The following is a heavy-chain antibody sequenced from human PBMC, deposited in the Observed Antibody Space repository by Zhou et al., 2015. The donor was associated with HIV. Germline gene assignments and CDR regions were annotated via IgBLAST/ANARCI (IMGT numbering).Heavy chain of an antibody. Sequence: EVQLVQSGAEVKKPGATVKISCKVSGYTFTDYYMHWVQQAPGKGLEWMGLVDPEDGETIYAEKFQGRVTITADTSTDTAYMELSSLRSEDTAVYYCATVHKRGIAAPSYYYGMDVWGQGTTVTVSS. J-gene: IGHJ6*02. CDR1: GYTFTDYY. CDR3: ATVHKRGIAAPSYYYGMDV. CDR2: VDPEDGET. V-gene: IGHV1-69-2*01. D-gene: IGHD6-13*01.